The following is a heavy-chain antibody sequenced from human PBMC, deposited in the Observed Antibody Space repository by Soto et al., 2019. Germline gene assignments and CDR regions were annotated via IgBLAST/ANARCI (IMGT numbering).Heavy chain of an antibody. CDR2: IWYDGSNK. V-gene: IGHV3-33*01. Sequence: GESLKISCAASGFTFSSYGMHWVRQAPGKGLEWVAVIWYDGSNKYYADSVKGRFTISRDNSKNTLYLQMNSLRAEDTAVYYCARDRDGYSIIFDYWGQGTLVTVSS. J-gene: IGHJ4*02. CDR1: GFTFSSYG. CDR3: ARDRDGYSIIFDY. D-gene: IGHD4-4*01.